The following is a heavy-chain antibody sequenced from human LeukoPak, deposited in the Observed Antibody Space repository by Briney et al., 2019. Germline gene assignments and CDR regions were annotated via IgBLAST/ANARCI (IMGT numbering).Heavy chain of an antibody. CDR2: ISYDGSNK. V-gene: IGHV3-30*18. CDR3: AKDLTARGLVDTAMQD. CDR1: GFTFSSYG. J-gene: IGHJ4*02. D-gene: IGHD5-18*01. Sequence: GGSLRLSCAASGFTFSSYGMHWVRQAPGKGLEWVAVISYDGSNKYYADSAKGRFTISRDNSKNTLYLQMNSLRAEDTAVYYCAKDLTARGLVDTAMQDWGQGTLVTVSS.